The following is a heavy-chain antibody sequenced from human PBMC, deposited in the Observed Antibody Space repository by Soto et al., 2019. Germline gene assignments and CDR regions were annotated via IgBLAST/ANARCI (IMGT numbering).Heavy chain of an antibody. CDR3: AQNITSRIDS. CDR1: GYAFRNYG. D-gene: IGHD2-2*01. CDR2: INTYNSYT. J-gene: IGHJ5*01. V-gene: IGHV1-18*01. Sequence: QVQLVQSGAELRKPGASVKVSCKTSGYAFRNYGISWVRQAPGQGLEWMGWINTYNSYTPSAKKFQGRVIMTIESSTSSAFLEVRNLRSDDTAVYYCAQNITSRIDSWGQGTLVTVSS.